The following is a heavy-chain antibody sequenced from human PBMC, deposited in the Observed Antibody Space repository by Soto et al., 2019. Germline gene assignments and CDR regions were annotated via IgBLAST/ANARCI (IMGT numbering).Heavy chain of an antibody. CDR1: VGMSRGDA. CDR2: ISSSRSYI. CDR3: ATDMVDLNNVVSGY. D-gene: IGHD2-15*01. J-gene: IGHJ4*02. V-gene: IGHV3-21*01. Sequence: GGSLRVPKGASVGMSRGDAMNLSRLAPGKGLEWVSSISSSRSYIYYADSVKVRFTISRDNAKNSLYLQMNSLRAEDTAVYYCATDMVDLNNVVSGYWGQRT.